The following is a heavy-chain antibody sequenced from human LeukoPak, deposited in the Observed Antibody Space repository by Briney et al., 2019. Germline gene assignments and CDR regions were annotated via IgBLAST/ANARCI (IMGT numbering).Heavy chain of an antibody. J-gene: IGHJ5*02. CDR2: INPNSGGT. V-gene: IGHV1-2*04. CDR3: ARGPSPYSSRPNWFDP. CDR1: GYTFTGYY. D-gene: IGHD6-13*01. Sequence: RVASVKVSCKASGYTFTGYYMHWVRQAPGQGLEWMGWINPNSGGTNYAQKFQGWVTMTRDTSISTAYMELSRLRSDDTAVYYCARGPSPYSSRPNWFDPWGQGTLVTVSS.